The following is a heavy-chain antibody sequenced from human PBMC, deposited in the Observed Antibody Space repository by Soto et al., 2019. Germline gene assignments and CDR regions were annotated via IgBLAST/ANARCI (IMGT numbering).Heavy chain of an antibody. Sequence: GGSLRLSCAASGFTFSSYAMHWVRQAPGKGLEWVAVISYDGSNKYYADSVKGRFTISRDNSKNTLYLQMNSLRAGDTAVYYCARVRRAASIAAAAYAGWFDPWGQGTLVTGSS. J-gene: IGHJ5*02. CDR1: GFTFSSYA. V-gene: IGHV3-30-3*01. CDR3: ARVRRAASIAAAAYAGWFDP. D-gene: IGHD6-13*01. CDR2: ISYDGSNK.